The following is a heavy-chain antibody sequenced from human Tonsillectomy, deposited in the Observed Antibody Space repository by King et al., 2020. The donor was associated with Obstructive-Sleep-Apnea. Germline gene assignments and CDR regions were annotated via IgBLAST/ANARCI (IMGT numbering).Heavy chain of an antibody. CDR1: GFTFSSYG. Sequence: VQLVESGGGVVQPGRSLRLSCAPSGFTFSSYGMHWVRQAPGKGLEGVAVISYDGSNKYYADSVKGRFTISRDNSKNTLYLHMNSLRAEDTGVYYCAKDRRSSGENWFDPWGQGTLVTVSS. CDR3: AKDRRSSGENWFDP. J-gene: IGHJ5*02. D-gene: IGHD6-19*01. V-gene: IGHV3-30*18. CDR2: ISYDGSNK.